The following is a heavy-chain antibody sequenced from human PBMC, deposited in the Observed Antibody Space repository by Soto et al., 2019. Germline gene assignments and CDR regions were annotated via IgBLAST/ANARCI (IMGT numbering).Heavy chain of an antibody. CDR1: GFRFSSYG. V-gene: IGHV3-30*18. J-gene: IGHJ5*02. Sequence: QVKLVESGGGVVQPGRSLRLSCAASGFRFSSYGMHWVRQAPGKGLEWVALISPDGSNREYADSVKGRCTISRDKSKNTLYLHMNSLRVEDTAVSSCTNPRSSLQWPPFDPWGHGTLVTVSS. CDR2: ISPDGSNR. D-gene: IGHD6-19*01. CDR3: TNPRSSLQWPPFDP.